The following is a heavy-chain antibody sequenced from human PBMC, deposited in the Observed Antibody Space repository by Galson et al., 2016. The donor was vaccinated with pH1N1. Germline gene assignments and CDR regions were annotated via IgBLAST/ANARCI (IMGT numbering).Heavy chain of an antibody. V-gene: IGHV1-18*01. CDR1: GYMFSTYG. CDR2: ISGYNGNT. Sequence: SVKVSCKASGYMFSTYGINWVRKAPGQGPEWMGRISGYNGNTIYAQKFQARISMTIDKSTSTVYMDLRSLRFDDTAVYYCAEGTLPGYYDYWGQGTLVTASS. D-gene: IGHD3-22*01. J-gene: IGHJ4*02. CDR3: AEGTLPGYYDY.